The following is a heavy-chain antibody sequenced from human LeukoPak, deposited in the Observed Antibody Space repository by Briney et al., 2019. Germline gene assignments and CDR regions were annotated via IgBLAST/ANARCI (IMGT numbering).Heavy chain of an antibody. Sequence: PGGSLRLSCAASGFTVSSNYMSWVRQAPGKGLEWVSAISGSGGSTYYADSVKGRFTISRDNSKNTLYLQMNSLRAEDSAVYYCAKDVPDSIAAAAPPLFDYWGQGTLVTVSS. CDR1: GFTVSSNY. D-gene: IGHD6-13*01. J-gene: IGHJ4*02. CDR2: ISGSGGST. CDR3: AKDVPDSIAAAAPPLFDY. V-gene: IGHV3-23*01.